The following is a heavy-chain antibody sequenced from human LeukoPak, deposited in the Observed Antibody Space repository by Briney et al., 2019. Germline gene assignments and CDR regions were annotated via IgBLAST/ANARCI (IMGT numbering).Heavy chain of an antibody. CDR3: ARDLGLPTSYYYVWPGYCTISSRFDL. D-gene: IGHD3/OR15-3a*01. Sequence: GGSLRLSCAASGFTFTTYWMSWVRQAPGKGLEWVGSIKKDGSEKYYVNSVQGRFTISRDNAKKSRYLQINSLRAEDTAVYYCARDLGLPTSYYYVWPGYCTISSRFDLWGQGTLVTVSP. CDR1: GFTFTTYW. J-gene: IGHJ5*02. V-gene: IGHV3-7*01. CDR2: IKKDGSEK.